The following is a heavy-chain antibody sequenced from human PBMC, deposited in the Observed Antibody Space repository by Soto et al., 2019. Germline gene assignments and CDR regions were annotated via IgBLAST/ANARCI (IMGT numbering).Heavy chain of an antibody. CDR3: AKDEGYCSGGSCYPFDY. Sequence: GGSLRLSCAASGFTFSSYAMSWVRQAPGKGLEWVSAISGSGGSTYYADSVKGRFTISRDNSKNTLYLQMNSLRAEDTAVYYCAKDEGYCSGGSCYPFDYWGQGTLVTVS. V-gene: IGHV3-23*01. J-gene: IGHJ4*02. CDR2: ISGSGGST. CDR1: GFTFSSYA. D-gene: IGHD2-15*01.